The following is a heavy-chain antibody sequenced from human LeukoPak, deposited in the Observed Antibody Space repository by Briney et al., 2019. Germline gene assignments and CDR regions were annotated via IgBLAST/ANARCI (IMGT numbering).Heavy chain of an antibody. Sequence: GGSLRLSCAASGFTFSSYGMDWVRQAPGKGLEWVGTIKQDGSEKDYVDSVKGRFTISIDNSKNTLYLQMNSLRAEDTAVYYCARARKRVVRGTGGSYYYYYMDVWGKGTTVTTSS. V-gene: IGHV3-7*01. CDR2: IKQDGSEK. J-gene: IGHJ6*03. D-gene: IGHD3-10*01. CDR3: ARARKRVVRGTGGSYYYYYMDV. CDR1: GFTFSSYG.